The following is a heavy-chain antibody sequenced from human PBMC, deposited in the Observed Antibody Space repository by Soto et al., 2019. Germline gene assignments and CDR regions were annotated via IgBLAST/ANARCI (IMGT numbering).Heavy chain of an antibody. V-gene: IGHV3-33*01. CDR2: IWYDGSNK. Sequence: QVQLVESGGGVVQPGRSLRLSCAASGFTFSSYGMHWVRQAPGKGLEWVAVIWYDGSNKYYADSVKGRFTISRDNSKNTLYLQMNSLGAEDTAVYYCAREAYDILTGYYNVIRYYFDYWGQGTLVTVSS. CDR3: AREAYDILTGYYNVIRYYFDY. J-gene: IGHJ4*02. CDR1: GFTFSSYG. D-gene: IGHD3-9*01.